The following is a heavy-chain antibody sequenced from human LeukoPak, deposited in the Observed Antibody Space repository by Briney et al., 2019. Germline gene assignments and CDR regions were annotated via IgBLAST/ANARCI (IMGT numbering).Heavy chain of an antibody. CDR3: ARHYLGGNYPDYFNH. J-gene: IGHJ4*02. CDR2: IYYSGST. V-gene: IGHV4-31*03. CDR1: GGSISSGGYY. D-gene: IGHD1-26*01. Sequence: SETLSLTCTVSGGSISSGGYYWSWIRQHPGKGLEWIGYIYYSGSTYYNPSLKSRVTISVDTSKNQFSLNLNSVTAADTALYSCARHYLGGNYPDYFNHWGQGTLVTVSS.